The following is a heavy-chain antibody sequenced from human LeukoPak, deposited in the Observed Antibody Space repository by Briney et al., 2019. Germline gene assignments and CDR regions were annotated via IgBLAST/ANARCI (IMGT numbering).Heavy chain of an antibody. CDR3: ARGPRAAADDY. V-gene: IGHV1-3*01. J-gene: IGHJ4*02. CDR2: INAGNGNT. D-gene: IGHD6-13*01. CDR1: GYTFINFA. Sequence: ASVTVSCKACGYTFINFAINWGRQAPGQRPEWMGWINAGNGNTKYSQKFQGRVTITRDTSASTAYMELSGLTSEDTAVYYCARGPRAAADDYWGQGTLVTVSS.